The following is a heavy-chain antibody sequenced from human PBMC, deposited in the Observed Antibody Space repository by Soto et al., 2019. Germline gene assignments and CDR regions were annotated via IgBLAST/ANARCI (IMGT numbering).Heavy chain of an antibody. D-gene: IGHD3-10*01. J-gene: IGHJ4*02. CDR2: INHSGST. Sequence: SETLSLTCAVYGGSFSGYYWSWIRQPPGKGLEWIGEINHSGSTNYNPSLKSRVTISVDTSKNQFSLKLSSVTAADTAVYYCARARITMVRGVMDFDYWGQGTLVTVSS. CDR1: GGSFSGYY. CDR3: ARARITMVRGVMDFDY. V-gene: IGHV4-34*09.